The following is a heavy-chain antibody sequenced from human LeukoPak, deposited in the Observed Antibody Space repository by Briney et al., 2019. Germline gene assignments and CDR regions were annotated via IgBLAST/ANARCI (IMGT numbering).Heavy chain of an antibody. J-gene: IGHJ4*02. Sequence: SETLSLTCTVSGGSISSSSYYWGWIRQPPGKGLEWIGSIYYSGSTCYNPSLKSRVTISVDTSKNQFSLKLSSVTAADTAVYYCARRDARYFDWSLYDYWGQGTLVTVSS. CDR3: ARRDARYFDWSLYDY. CDR1: GGSISSSSYY. D-gene: IGHD3-9*01. CDR2: IYYSGST. V-gene: IGHV4-39*01.